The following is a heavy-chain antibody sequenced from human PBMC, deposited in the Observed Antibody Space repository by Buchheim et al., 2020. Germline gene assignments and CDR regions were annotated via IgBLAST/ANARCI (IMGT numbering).Heavy chain of an antibody. CDR2: INPSGGST. CDR1: GYTFTSYY. V-gene: IGHV1-46*01. J-gene: IGHJ5*02. Sequence: QVQLVQSGAEVKKPGASVKVSCKASGYTFTSYYMHWVRQAPGQGLEWMGIINPSGGSTSYAQKFQGRVTMTRNTSISTAYMELSSLRSEDTAVYYCARDTITMVQGVILNWFDPWGQGTL. CDR3: ARDTITMVQGVILNWFDP. D-gene: IGHD3-10*01.